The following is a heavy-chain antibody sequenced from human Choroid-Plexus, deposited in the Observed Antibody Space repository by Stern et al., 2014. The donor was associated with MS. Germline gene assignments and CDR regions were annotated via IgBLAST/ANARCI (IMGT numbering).Heavy chain of an antibody. CDR1: GFTFGNYW. D-gene: IGHD3-3*01. Sequence: VQLVESVGGLVQPGGSLTISCTAAGFTFGNYWMTWVRQAPGKGLEWVANIKEDGTEKNYVDSVKGRFTISRDNARNSLYLQMNRLRVEDTALYYCARVYNTIYGIVTQRGSGMDVWGQGTTVIVSS. CDR3: ARVYNTIYGIVTQRGSGMDV. V-gene: IGHV3-7*01. CDR2: IKEDGTEK. J-gene: IGHJ6*02.